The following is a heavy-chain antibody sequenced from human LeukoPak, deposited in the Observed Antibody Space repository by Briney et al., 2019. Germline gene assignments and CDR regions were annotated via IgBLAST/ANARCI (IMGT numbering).Heavy chain of an antibody. CDR3: ARGRYCSADICSGGDAFDI. V-gene: IGHV4-4*07. J-gene: IGHJ3*02. D-gene: IGHD2-15*01. CDR1: GGSINNY. CDR2: IYTRGST. Sequence: SETLSLTCTVSGGSINNYWSWIRQPAGKGLEWIGRIYTRGSTNYNPSLKSRVTMSVDTSKNQFSLKLSSVTAADTAVYYCARGRYCSADICSGGDAFDIWGQGTMVSVSS.